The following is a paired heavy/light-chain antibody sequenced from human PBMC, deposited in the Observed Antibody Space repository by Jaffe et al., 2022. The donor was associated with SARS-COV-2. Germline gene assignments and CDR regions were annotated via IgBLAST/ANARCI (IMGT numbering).Heavy chain of an antibody. V-gene: IGHV3-23*04. Sequence: EVQLVESGGGLVQPGGSLRLSCAASGFTFTNYAMNWVRQAPGKGLEWVSGISGSGSGTYYADSVKGRFTISRDNSKNTLYLQMKSLRAEDTAVYYCAGSPGGWTLYYFDYWGQGTLVPVSS. CDR3: AGSPGGWTLYYFDY. CDR2: ISGSGSGT. D-gene: IGHD6-19*01. CDR1: GFTFTNYA. J-gene: IGHJ4*02.
Light chain of an antibody. CDR2: GAS. CDR1: QSVRSSF. Sequence: IVMTQSPGTLSLSPGERATLSCRASQSVRSSFLAWYQQKPGQAPRLLIYGASIRATGIPDRFSGSGSGTDFTLTISRLEPEDFAVYFCHQYGSSPHTFGGGTKVEI. CDR3: HQYGSSPHT. V-gene: IGKV3-20*01. J-gene: IGKJ4*01.